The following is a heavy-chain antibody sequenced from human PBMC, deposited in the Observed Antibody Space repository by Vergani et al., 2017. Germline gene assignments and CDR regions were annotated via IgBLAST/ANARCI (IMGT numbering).Heavy chain of an antibody. D-gene: IGHD2-2*01. CDR3: ARDGIVVVPAANKGGSYYYYGMDV. CDR1: GFTFSNAW. CDR2: ISYDGSNK. Sequence: VQLVESGGGLVKPGGSLRLSCAASGFTFSNAWMSWVRQAPGKGLEWVAVISYDGSNKYYADSVKGRFTISRDNSKNTLYLQMNSLRAEDTAVYYCARDGIVVVPAANKGGSYYYYGMDVWGQGTTVTVSS. J-gene: IGHJ6*02. V-gene: IGHV3-30-3*01.